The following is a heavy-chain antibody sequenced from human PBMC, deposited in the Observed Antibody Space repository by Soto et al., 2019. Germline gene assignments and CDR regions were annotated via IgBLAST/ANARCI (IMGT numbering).Heavy chain of an antibody. D-gene: IGHD3-10*01. CDR3: ATNYGSGSAHFDN. J-gene: IGHJ4*02. CDR1: GDTFNFYT. Sequence: QVQLVQSGAEVKTPGSSVKVSCTASGDTFNFYTLSWVRQAPGQGLEWMGRNIPMLGMSNYAQKFQGRVTMIADKSTSTAYMGLSSLRSEDTALYYCATNYGSGSAHFDNWGQGTLVTVSS. CDR2: NIPMLGMS. V-gene: IGHV1-69*02.